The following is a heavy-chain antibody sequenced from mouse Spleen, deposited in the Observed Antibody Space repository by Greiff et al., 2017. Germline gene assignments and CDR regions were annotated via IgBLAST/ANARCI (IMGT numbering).Heavy chain of an antibody. D-gene: IGHD1-1*01. J-gene: IGHJ3*01. CDR1: GFTFSSYA. V-gene: IGHV5-4*01. CDR3: ARDPYGSSYVDWFAY. Sequence: EVQRVESGGGLVKPGGSLKLSCAASGFTFSSYAMSWVRQTPEKRLEWVATISDGGSYTYYPDNVKGRFTISRDNAKNNLYLQMSHLKSEDTAMYYCARDPYGSSYVDWFAYWGQGTLVTVSA. CDR2: ISDGGSYT.